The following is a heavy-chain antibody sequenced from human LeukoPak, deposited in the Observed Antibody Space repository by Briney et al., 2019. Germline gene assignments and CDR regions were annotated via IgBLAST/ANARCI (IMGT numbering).Heavy chain of an antibody. V-gene: IGHV3-30*02. Sequence: GGSLRLSCAASGLTFSTYAMHWVRQAPGKGLEWVAFIRFVGGDKYYADSVKGRFTISRDNSKNTLFLQMNSLRAEDTAVYYCAKDGDWSSNYHYYYMDVWGKGTTVTVSS. J-gene: IGHJ6*03. CDR1: GLTFSTYA. D-gene: IGHD2-21*02. CDR3: AKDGDWSSNYHYYYMDV. CDR2: IRFVGGDK.